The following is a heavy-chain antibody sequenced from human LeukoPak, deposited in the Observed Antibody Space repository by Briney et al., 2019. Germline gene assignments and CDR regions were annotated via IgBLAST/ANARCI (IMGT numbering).Heavy chain of an antibody. J-gene: IGHJ4*02. CDR2: IYPGDSVT. CDR3: ARRHSSSGYYPAY. Sequence: GVSMKIAWKASGYGFTGDWIGWVGQMPGKELVGVGIIYPGDSVTRYSPPFQAQVTISAAKSLTTAHPQWSSLKASDTAMYYCARRHSSSGYYPAYWGQGTLVTVSS. V-gene: IGHV5-51*01. D-gene: IGHD3-22*01. CDR1: GYGFTGDW.